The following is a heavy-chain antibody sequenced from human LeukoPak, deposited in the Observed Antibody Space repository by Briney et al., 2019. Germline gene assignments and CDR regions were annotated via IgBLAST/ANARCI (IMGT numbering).Heavy chain of an antibody. CDR3: AYSRGIYCSSARCALVDY. Sequence: GESLKISCKGSGYSLTNYWIGWVRQMPGKGLEWMGIIFVGDSDTRYSPSLQGQVTISADKSIRTAYLQWSSLKASDTAMYYCAYSRGIYCSSARCALVDYWGQGTLVTVSS. V-gene: IGHV5-51*01. CDR2: IFVGDSDT. J-gene: IGHJ4*02. D-gene: IGHD2-2*01. CDR1: GYSLTNYW.